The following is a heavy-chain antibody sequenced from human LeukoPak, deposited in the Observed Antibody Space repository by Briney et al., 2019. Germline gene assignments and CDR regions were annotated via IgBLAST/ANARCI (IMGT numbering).Heavy chain of an antibody. Sequence: KSGGSLRLSCAASGFTFSSYSMNWVRQAPGKGLEWVSSISSSSSYIYYADSVKGRFTISRDNAKNSLYLQMNSLRAEDTAVYYCARGSYYDSSWFDPWGQGTLVTVSS. CDR3: ARGSYYDSSWFDP. CDR2: ISSSSSYI. J-gene: IGHJ5*02. CDR1: GFTFSSYS. V-gene: IGHV3-21*01. D-gene: IGHD3-22*01.